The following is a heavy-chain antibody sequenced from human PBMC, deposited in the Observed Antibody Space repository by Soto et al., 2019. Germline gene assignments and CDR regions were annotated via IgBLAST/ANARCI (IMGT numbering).Heavy chain of an antibody. CDR1: GFSIGSNNW. CDR2: IYYSGTT. Sequence: SETLSLTCAVSGFSIGSNNWGGWIRQPPGKGLEGSGNIYYSGTTQFNPSLKSRVTMSIDGAGNQFSLRLSSVTAADTAVYYCARKERKPAAIWNWGQGTLVTVSS. V-gene: IGHV4-28*01. J-gene: IGHJ4*02. D-gene: IGHD2-2*01. CDR3: ARKERKPAAIWN.